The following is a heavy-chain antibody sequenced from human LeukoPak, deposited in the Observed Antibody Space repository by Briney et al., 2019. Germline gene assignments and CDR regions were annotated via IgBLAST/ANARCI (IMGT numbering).Heavy chain of an antibody. V-gene: IGHV4-34*01. J-gene: IGHJ5*02. CDR1: GGSFSGYY. CDR2: INHSGST. D-gene: IGHD6-13*01. Sequence: SETLSLTCAVYGGSFSGYYWSWIRQPPGMGLEWIGEINHSGSTNYNPSLKSRVTISVDTSKNQFSLKLSSVTAADTAVYYCATGLTGIRAAAGTEKKWFDPWGQGTPVTVSS. CDR3: ATGLTGIRAAAGTEKKWFDP.